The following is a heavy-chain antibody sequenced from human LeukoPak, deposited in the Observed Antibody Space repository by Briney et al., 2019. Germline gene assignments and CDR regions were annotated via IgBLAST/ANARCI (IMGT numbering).Heavy chain of an antibody. CDR2: ISYDGSNK. J-gene: IGHJ4*02. Sequence: GGSLRLSCAASGFTFNSYAMHWVRQAPGRGLEWVAVISYDGSNKYYADSVKGRFTISRDNSKNTLYLQMNSLRADDTAVYYCARDGRNYYDRSGYYSALAYWGQGTLVTVSS. D-gene: IGHD3-22*01. CDR3: ARDGRNYYDRSGYYSALAY. V-gene: IGHV3-30-3*01. CDR1: GFTFNSYA.